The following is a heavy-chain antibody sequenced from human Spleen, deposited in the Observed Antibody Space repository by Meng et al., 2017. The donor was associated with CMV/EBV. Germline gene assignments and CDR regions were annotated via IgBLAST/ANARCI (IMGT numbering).Heavy chain of an antibody. CDR3: AKDFDHSNPYYFDS. V-gene: IGHV3-30*02. J-gene: IGHJ4*02. D-gene: IGHD4-11*01. CDR1: GFTFSTYG. Sequence: GGSLRLSCAASGFTFSTYGLHWVRQAPGKGLEWVAFVRYDGSKKYYADSVKGRFTTSRDNSKNTLYLQMNSLRAEDTAVYYCAKDFDHSNPYYFDSWGQGTLVTVSS. CDR2: VRYDGSKK.